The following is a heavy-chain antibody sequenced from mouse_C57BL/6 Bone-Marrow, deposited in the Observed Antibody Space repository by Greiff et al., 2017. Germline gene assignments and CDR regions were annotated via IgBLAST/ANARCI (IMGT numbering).Heavy chain of an antibody. D-gene: IGHD2-4*01. V-gene: IGHV1-52*01. Sequence: QVQLQQPGAELVRPGSSVKLSCKASGYTFTSYWMHWVKQRPIQGLEWIGNIDPSDSETHYNQKFKDKATLTVDKSSSTAYMQLSSLTSEDSAVYYCARSSYDYPYYYAMDYWGQGTSVTVSS. J-gene: IGHJ4*01. CDR1: GYTFTSYW. CDR2: IDPSDSET. CDR3: ARSSYDYPYYYAMDY.